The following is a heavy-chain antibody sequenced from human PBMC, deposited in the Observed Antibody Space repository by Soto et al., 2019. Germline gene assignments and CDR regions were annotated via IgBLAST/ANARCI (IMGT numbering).Heavy chain of an antibody. CDR2: IISSGGST. CDR1: GFTFSTYV. CDR3: ALATSFDL. V-gene: IGHV3-23*01. J-gene: IGHJ5*02. Sequence: EVQLLESGGGSVQPEGSLRLSCAASGFTFSTYVMSWVRQAPGKGLEWVSSIISSGGSTYYADSVKDRFTISRDNSKNTLYVQMNSLKAEDTAVYYCALATSFDLWGQGTLVTVSS.